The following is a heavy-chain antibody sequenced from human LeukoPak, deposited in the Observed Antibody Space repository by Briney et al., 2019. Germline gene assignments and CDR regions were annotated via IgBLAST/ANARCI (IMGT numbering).Heavy chain of an antibody. Sequence: GGSLRLSCAASGFTFSSYWVHWVRQAPGKGLVWVSRINSDGSSTSYADSVKGRFTISRDNAKNTLDLQMSSLRAEDTAVYYCARRPPGVETRYWYFDLWGRGTLVTVSS. D-gene: IGHD5-24*01. CDR3: ARRPPGVETRYWYFDL. CDR2: INSDGSST. CDR1: GFTFSSYW. J-gene: IGHJ2*01. V-gene: IGHV3-74*01.